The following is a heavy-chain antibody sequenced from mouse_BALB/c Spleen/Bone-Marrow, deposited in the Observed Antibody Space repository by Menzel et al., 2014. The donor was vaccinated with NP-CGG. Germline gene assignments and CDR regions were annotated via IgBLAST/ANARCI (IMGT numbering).Heavy chain of an antibody. Sequence: EAKLVESGGGSVQPGGSRKLSCAASGFTFSSFGMHWVRQAPEKGLEWVAFISTGSTIIYYADTVNGRFTISRDNPNNALFPQMTSLRYEDTAMYYCARSHFYGNFFDYWGQGTTLTVSS. V-gene: IGHV5-17*02. CDR1: GFTFSSFG. CDR2: ISTGSTII. CDR3: ARSHFYGNFFDY. D-gene: IGHD2-1*01. J-gene: IGHJ2*01.